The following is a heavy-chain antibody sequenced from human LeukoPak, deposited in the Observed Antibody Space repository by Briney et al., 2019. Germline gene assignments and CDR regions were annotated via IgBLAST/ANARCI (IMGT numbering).Heavy chain of an antibody. V-gene: IGHV4-59*01. Sequence: SGTLSLTCTVSGGSISSYYWSWIRQPPGKGLEWIGYIYYSGSTNYNPSLKSRVTISVDTSKNQFSLKLSSVTAADTAVYYCARGGPAAGNQGFDYWGQGTLVTVSS. CDR3: ARGGPAAGNQGFDY. CDR1: GGSISSYY. D-gene: IGHD6-13*01. J-gene: IGHJ4*02. CDR2: IYYSGST.